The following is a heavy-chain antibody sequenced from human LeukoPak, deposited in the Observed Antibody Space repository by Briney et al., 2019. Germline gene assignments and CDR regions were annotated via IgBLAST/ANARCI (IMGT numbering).Heavy chain of an antibody. CDR2: ISSSGSTI. Sequence: GGSLRLSCAASGFTFSTYEMNLVRQAPGKGLEWVSYISSSGSTIYYADSVKGRFTISRDNAKNSLYLQMNSLRAEDTAVYYCARESLRYFDWLSRHLDYWGQGTLVTVSS. CDR3: ARESLRYFDWLSRHLDY. D-gene: IGHD3-9*01. CDR1: GFTFSTYE. V-gene: IGHV3-48*03. J-gene: IGHJ4*02.